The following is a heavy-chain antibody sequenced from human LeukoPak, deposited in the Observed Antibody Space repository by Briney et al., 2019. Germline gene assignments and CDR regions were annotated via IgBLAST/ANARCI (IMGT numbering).Heavy chain of an antibody. CDR1: DYTFSKYG. D-gene: IGHD3-22*01. CDR3: AGNYYDSSGWYYYYGMDV. J-gene: IGHJ6*02. CDR2: ISAYNGHT. Sequence: ASVKVSCKGFDYTFSKYGINWVRQAPGQGLEWMGWISAYNGHTSYAQKFQGRVTMTRDTSTSTVYMELSSLRSEDTAVYYCAGNYYDSSGWYYYYGMDVWGQGTTVTVSS. V-gene: IGHV1-18*01.